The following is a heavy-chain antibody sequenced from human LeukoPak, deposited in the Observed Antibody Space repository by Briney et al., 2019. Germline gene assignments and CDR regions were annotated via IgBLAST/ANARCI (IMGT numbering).Heavy chain of an antibody. D-gene: IGHD3-10*01. CDR1: GGSISSGGYY. J-gene: IGHJ3*02. CDR2: IYYSGST. CDR3: AKSTGLRFGTLKAFDI. V-gene: IGHV4-31*03. Sequence: PSETLSLTCTVSGGSISSGGYYWSWIRQHPGKGLEWIGYIYYSGSTYYNPSLKSRVTMSVDTSNNQFSLKLNSVTAADTAVYYCAKSTGLRFGTLKAFDIWGQGTVVTVSS.